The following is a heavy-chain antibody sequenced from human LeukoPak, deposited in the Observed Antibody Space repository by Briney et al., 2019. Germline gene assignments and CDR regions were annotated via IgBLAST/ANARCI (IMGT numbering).Heavy chain of an antibody. D-gene: IGHD2-2*02. J-gene: IGHJ6*03. CDR1: GGSISSGDYY. V-gene: IGHV4-30-4*08. CDR3: ARTCSSTSCYKFGYYYYYMDV. CDR2: IYYSGST. Sequence: SETLSLTCTVSGGSISSGDYYWSWIRQPPGKGLEWIGYIYYSGSTYYNPSLKSRVTISVGTSKNQFSLKLSSVTAADTAVYYCARTCSSTSCYKFGYYYYYMDVWGKGTTVTVSS.